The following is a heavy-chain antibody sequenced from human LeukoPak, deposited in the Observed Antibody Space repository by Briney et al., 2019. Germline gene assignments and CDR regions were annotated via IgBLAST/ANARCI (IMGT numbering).Heavy chain of an antibody. V-gene: IGHV3-9*01. D-gene: IGHD1-26*01. CDR2: ITWNSGNI. J-gene: IGHJ3*02. CDR3: VKSVEVASLIVDALHI. CDR1: GFTFNDYA. Sequence: GRSLRLSCEASGFTFNDYAMHWVRQVPGKGLEWVSGITWNSGNIVYADSVKGRFTISRDNAKNSLYLQMTRLRAEDTALYYCVKSVEVASLIVDALHIWGQGTMVAVSS.